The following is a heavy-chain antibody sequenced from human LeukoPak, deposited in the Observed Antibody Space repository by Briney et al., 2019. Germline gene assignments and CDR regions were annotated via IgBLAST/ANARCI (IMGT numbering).Heavy chain of an antibody. CDR2: IIPIFGTA. V-gene: IGHV1-69*13. CDR1: GGTFTSYA. Sequence: SVKVSCKASGGTFTSYAISWVRQAPPQGLEWMGGIIPIFGTANYAQKFQGRATITADESTSTAYMELRSLSSEDTAVYYCATTRPSIMITFGGVIVMPDYYYMDVWGKGTTVTISS. D-gene: IGHD3-16*02. J-gene: IGHJ6*03. CDR3: ATTRPSIMITFGGVIVMPDYYYMDV.